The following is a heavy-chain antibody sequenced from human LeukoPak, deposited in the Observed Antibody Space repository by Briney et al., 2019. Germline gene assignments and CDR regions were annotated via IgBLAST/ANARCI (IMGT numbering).Heavy chain of an antibody. J-gene: IGHJ6*02. CDR3: ARGGSIWFGEPTTLGMDV. V-gene: IGHV4-59*01. Sequence: PSETLSLTCTVSGGSISSYYWSWIRQPPGKGLEWIAYIHYSGSTNYNPSLKSRVTISVDTSKNQFSLKLSSVTAADTAVYYCARGGSIWFGEPTTLGMDVWGQGTTVTVSS. CDR1: GGSISSYY. CDR2: IHYSGST. D-gene: IGHD3-10*01.